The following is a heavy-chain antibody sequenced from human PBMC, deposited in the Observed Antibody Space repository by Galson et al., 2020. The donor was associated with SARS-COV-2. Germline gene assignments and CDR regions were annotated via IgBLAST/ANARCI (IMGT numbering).Heavy chain of an antibody. CDR3: AGRVAGAGSLHI. Sequence: SETLSLTCAIPGDSLPSNSAAWNWIRQSPSRGLEWLGRTYYRSQGPTDYAASVKSRITINPDTSKNQFSLQLNSVTPEDTAIYYCAGRVAGAGSLHIWGQGTMVIVSS. V-gene: IGHV6-1*01. CDR1: GDSLPSNSAA. D-gene: IGHD6-13*01. J-gene: IGHJ3*02. CDR2: TYYRSQGPT.